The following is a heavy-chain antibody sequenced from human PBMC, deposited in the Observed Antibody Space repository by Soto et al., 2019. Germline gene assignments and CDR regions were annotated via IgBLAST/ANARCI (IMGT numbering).Heavy chain of an antibody. J-gene: IGHJ4*02. CDR2: IYSGGST. D-gene: IGHD3-22*01. CDR3: AKDTYYYDSSGYYVFDY. V-gene: IGHV3-66*02. CDR1: GFTFSSYA. Sequence: PGGSLRLSCVASGFTFSSYAMSWVRQAPGKGLEWVSVIYSGGSTYYADSVKGRFTISRDNSKNTLYLQMNSLRAEDTAVYYCAKDTYYYDSSGYYVFDYWGQGTLVTVSS.